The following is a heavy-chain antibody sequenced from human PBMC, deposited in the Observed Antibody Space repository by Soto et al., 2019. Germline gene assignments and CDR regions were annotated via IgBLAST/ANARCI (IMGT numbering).Heavy chain of an antibody. V-gene: IGHV1-69*02. CDR3: ATAPDSIAVAAYY. Sequence: QVQLVQSGAEVKKPGSSVKVSCKASGGTFSSYTISWVRQAPGQGLEWMGRIIPILGIANYAQKFQGRVTITADKSTSTAYMELSSLRSEDTAVYYCATAPDSIAVAAYYWGQGTLVTVSS. J-gene: IGHJ4*02. D-gene: IGHD6-19*01. CDR1: GGTFSSYT. CDR2: IIPILGIA.